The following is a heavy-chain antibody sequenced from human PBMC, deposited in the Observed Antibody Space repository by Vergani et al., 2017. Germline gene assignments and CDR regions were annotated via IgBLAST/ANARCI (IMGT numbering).Heavy chain of an antibody. CDR3: AREYSSSVGFLAY. CDR1: GASINNDFYY. Sequence: QVQLQESGPGLVKPSQTLSLTCTVSGASINNDFYYWHWIRQPAGKGLEWIGRIYVSGITDYNFSLQSRVSMSVDTSKNQFSLTLNSVTAADTAVYYCAREYSSSVGFLAYWGQGTLVTVSS. D-gene: IGHD6-6*01. V-gene: IGHV4-61*02. J-gene: IGHJ4*02. CDR2: IYVSGIT.